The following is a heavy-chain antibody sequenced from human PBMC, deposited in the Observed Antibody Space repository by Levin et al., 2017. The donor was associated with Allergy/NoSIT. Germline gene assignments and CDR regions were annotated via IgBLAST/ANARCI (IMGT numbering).Heavy chain of an antibody. V-gene: IGHV3-9*01. D-gene: IGHD6-6*01. Sequence: GGSLRLSCAASGFTFDDYAMHWVRQAPGKGLEWVSGISWNSGSIGYADSVKGRFTISRDNAKNSLYLQMNSLRAEDTALYYCAKGPYSSSEDNWFDPWGQGTLVTVSS. J-gene: IGHJ5*02. CDR1: GFTFDDYA. CDR3: AKGPYSSSEDNWFDP. CDR2: ISWNSGSI.